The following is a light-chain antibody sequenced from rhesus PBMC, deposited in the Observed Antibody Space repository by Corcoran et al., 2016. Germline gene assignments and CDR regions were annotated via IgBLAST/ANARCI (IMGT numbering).Light chain of an antibody. CDR3: CSYTTSSTFV. CDR1: SSDIGDYNY. Sequence: QSAPNQPPSVSGSPGKSVTISCTGTSSDIGDYNYVSWYQQHPGRAPKLMIYGVSNRPSGVSDRFSGSKSGNTASLTISGLQAEDEADYYCCSYTTSSTFVFGSGTKFTVL. V-gene: IGLV2S7*01. CDR2: GVS. J-gene: IGLJ6*01.